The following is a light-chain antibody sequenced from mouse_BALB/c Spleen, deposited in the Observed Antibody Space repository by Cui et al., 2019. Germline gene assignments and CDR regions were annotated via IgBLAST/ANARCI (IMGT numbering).Light chain of an antibody. Sequence: DIQMTQSPASLSVSVGETVTITCRAIEKIYSNLAWYQQKQGKSPQLLVYAATNLADGVPSRFSGSGSGTQYSLKINSLQSEDFGSYYCQHFWGTPYTFGGGTKLEIK. CDR3: QHFWGTPYT. J-gene: IGKJ2*01. CDR1: EKIYSN. V-gene: IGKV12-46*01. CDR2: AAT.